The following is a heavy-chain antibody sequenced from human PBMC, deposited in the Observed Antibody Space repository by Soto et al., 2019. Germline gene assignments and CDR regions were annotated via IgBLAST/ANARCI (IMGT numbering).Heavy chain of an antibody. D-gene: IGHD1-26*01. CDR3: AKDWYNGNYTYNFDC. J-gene: IGHJ4*02. CDR2: ISSSGGST. V-gene: IGHV3-23*01. CDR1: GFTFKSYA. Sequence: AGGSLRLSCAASGFTFKSYAMSWVRQAPGKGLEWVSAISSSGGSTYYADSVKGRFTISRDNSKNTLYLQMNSLRAEDTAVYYCAKDWYNGNYTYNFDCWGQGTLVTVSS.